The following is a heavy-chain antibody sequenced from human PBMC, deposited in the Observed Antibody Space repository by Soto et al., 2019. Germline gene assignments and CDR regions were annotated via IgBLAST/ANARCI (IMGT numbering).Heavy chain of an antibody. J-gene: IGHJ6*02. V-gene: IGHV5-51*01. CDR2: IYPGDSDT. CDR3: ATPSSIAARPGYYYYGMDV. D-gene: IGHD6-6*01. CDR1: GYSFTSYW. Sequence: GESLKISCKGSGYSFTSYWIGWVRKMPGKGLEWMGIIYPGDSDTRYSPSFQGQVTISADKSISTAYLQWSSLNASDTAMYYCATPSSIAARPGYYYYGMDVWGQGTTVTVSS.